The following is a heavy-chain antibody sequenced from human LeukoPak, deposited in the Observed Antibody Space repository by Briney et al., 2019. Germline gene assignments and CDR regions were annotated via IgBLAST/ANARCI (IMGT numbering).Heavy chain of an antibody. Sequence: GGSLRLSCTASGFTFGDYGMSWVRQAPGKVLEWVGFIRSKAYGATTEYAASVKGRFTISRDDSKNIAYLQMNGLKTEDTVVYYCTRVGPSGGLWGFLDYWGQGTLVTVSS. D-gene: IGHD6-19*01. J-gene: IGHJ4*02. V-gene: IGHV3-49*04. CDR3: TRVGPSGGLWGFLDY. CDR1: GFTFGDYG. CDR2: IRSKAYGATT.